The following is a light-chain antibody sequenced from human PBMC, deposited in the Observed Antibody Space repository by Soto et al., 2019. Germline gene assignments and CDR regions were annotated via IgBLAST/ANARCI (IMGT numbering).Light chain of an antibody. CDR1: QGISNY. CDR3: QQYYSFPIT. Sequence: DIQLTQSPSFLSASVGDRVTITCRASQGISNYLAWYQQKPVKAPKLLIYAASTLQSGVPSRFSGSGSGTDFTLTISCLQSEDFATYYCQQYYSFPITFGQGTRLEIK. V-gene: IGKV1-9*01. J-gene: IGKJ5*01. CDR2: AAS.